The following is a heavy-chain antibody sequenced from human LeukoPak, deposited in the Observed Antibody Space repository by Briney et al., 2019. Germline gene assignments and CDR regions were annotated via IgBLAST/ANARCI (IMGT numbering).Heavy chain of an antibody. CDR2: IYHSGST. Sequence: PSETLSLTCTVSGGSISSATYYWGWIRQPPGKGLEWIGSIYHSGSTYYNPSLKSRVTISVDTSKNQFSLKLSSVTAADTAVYYCARVDRYDIYFDYWGQGTLVTVSS. J-gene: IGHJ4*02. D-gene: IGHD3-9*01. CDR1: GGSISSATYY. CDR3: ARVDRYDIYFDY. V-gene: IGHV4-39*07.